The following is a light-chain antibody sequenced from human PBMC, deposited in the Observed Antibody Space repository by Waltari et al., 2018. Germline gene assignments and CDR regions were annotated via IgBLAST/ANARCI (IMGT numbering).Light chain of an antibody. CDR2: DAS. CDR1: QSVSSN. CDR3: QQYNDWYS. J-gene: IGKJ2*03. Sequence: VMPQSQATLSVSPGEVVTLSCRASQSVSSNVAWYQHRPGQAPRILIYDASTRASGIPARFSGSWSGTEFTLTISGLQSEDCALYYCQQYNDWYSFGQGTKLEIK. V-gene: IGKV3-15*01.